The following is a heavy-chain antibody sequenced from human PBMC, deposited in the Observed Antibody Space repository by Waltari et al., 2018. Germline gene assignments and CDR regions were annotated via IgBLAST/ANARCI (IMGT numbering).Heavy chain of an antibody. CDR3: ARDTGYSSSWSSLDY. CDR2: IYYSGST. CDR1: VGSISRYY. D-gene: IGHD6-13*01. Sequence: QVQLPESGPGLVKPSGTLSLTCTFPVGSISRYYCSWIRPPPGKGLEWIGYIYYSGSTNYNPSLKSRVTISVDTSKNQFSLKLSSVTAADTAVYYCARDTGYSSSWSSLDYWGQGTLVTVSS. V-gene: IGHV4-59*01. J-gene: IGHJ4*02.